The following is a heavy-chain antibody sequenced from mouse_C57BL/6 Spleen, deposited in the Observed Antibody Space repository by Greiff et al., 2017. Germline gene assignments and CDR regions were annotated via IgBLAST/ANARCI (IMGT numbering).Heavy chain of an antibody. V-gene: IGHV1-50*01. Sequence: QVQLQQPGAELVKPGASVKLSCKASGYTFTSYWMQWVKQRPGQGLEWIGEIDPSDSSTNYNQKFKGKATLTVDTSSSTAYMQLSSLTSEDSAVYYCARGDDYDYWGQGTTLTVSS. D-gene: IGHD2-4*01. CDR1: GYTFTSYW. CDR2: IDPSDSST. J-gene: IGHJ2*01. CDR3: ARGDDYDY.